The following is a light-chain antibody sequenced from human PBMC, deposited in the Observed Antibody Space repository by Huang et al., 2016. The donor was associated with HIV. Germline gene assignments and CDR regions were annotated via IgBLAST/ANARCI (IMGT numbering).Light chain of an antibody. CDR2: GAS. J-gene: IGKJ4*01. CDR1: QSVSNN. Sequence: IVMTQSPVTLSVSPGERAPLSCRASQSVSNNLAWYQQKPGQAPRLLIYGASTRATGIPARFTGSGSGTEFTLTITSLQSEDFAFYYCQQYNNWPLTFGGGTKVEIK. V-gene: IGKV3-15*01. CDR3: QQYNNWPLT.